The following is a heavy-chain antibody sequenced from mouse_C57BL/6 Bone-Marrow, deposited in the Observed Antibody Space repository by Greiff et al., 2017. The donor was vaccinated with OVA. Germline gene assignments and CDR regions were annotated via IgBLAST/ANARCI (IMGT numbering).Heavy chain of an antibody. CDR1: GFTFSDFY. CDR3: ARAAVYGNYLRYFDV. Sequence: EVKLVESGGGLVQPGRSLRLSCATSGFTFSDFYMEWVRQAPGKGLEWIAASRNKANDDTTEYSASVKGRFIVSIATSHIILYLQMNALRPEDPAIYNCARAAVYGNYLRYFDVWGTGTTVTVSS. J-gene: IGHJ1*03. V-gene: IGHV7-1*01. CDR2: SRNKANDDTT. D-gene: IGHD2-1*01.